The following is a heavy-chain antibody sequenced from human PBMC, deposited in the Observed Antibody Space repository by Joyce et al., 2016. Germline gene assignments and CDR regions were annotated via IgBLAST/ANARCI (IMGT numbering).Heavy chain of an antibody. Sequence: EVQLVQSGAEVKKPGESLKISCKGSGYIFGTYWIAWVRQLPGKGLEWMGISYPVDSDARYRPAFQGQVTISVDKSTSTAYLQWSSLKASDTAMYYCARKYYDNSGYYPWYFDYWGQGTLVTVSS. V-gene: IGHV5-51*01. CDR1: GYIFGTYW. CDR2: SYPVDSDA. D-gene: IGHD3-22*01. J-gene: IGHJ4*02. CDR3: ARKYYDNSGYYPWYFDY.